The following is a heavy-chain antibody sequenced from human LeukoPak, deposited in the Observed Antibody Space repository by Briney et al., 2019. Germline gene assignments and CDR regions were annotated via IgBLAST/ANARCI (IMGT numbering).Heavy chain of an antibody. CDR2: MNPNSGNT. CDR3: AREFHTWPVGATTNWFDP. Sequence: ASVKVSCKASGYTFTSYDINWVRQATGQGLEWMGWMNPNSGNTGYAQKFQGRVTITRNTSTSTAYMELSSLRSEDTAVYYCAREFHTWPVGATTNWFDPWGQGTLVTVSS. V-gene: IGHV1-8*03. D-gene: IGHD1-26*01. J-gene: IGHJ5*02. CDR1: GYTFTSYD.